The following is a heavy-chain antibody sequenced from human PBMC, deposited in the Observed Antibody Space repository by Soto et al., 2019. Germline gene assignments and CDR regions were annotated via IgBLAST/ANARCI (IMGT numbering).Heavy chain of an antibody. CDR2: INHSGST. CDR3: VRGPYNYNSRYFDY. CDR1: GGSFSGYF. V-gene: IGHV4-34*01. Sequence: SQTLSLTCTVSGGSFSGYFWTWNPQPPGKGLEWLAGINHSGSTNYNPSVESRVSMSVDTPKNQFSLRLYSVTAADTAVYYCVRGPYNYNSRYFDYWGQGTLVTVSS. J-gene: IGHJ4*02. D-gene: IGHD1-1*01.